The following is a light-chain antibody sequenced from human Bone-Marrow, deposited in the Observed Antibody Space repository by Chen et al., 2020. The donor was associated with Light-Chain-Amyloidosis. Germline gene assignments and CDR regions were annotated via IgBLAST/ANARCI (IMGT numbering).Light chain of an antibody. V-gene: IGLV2-14*01. Sequence: QSALTQPASGSGSPGQSITISCTGTSSDVGGDNHVSWYQQHPDKAPKLMIYEVTNRPSWVPVRFSGSKSDNTASLTISGLQPEDEADYFCSSYTITNTLVFGSGTRVTVL. CDR2: EVT. CDR1: SSDVGGDNH. J-gene: IGLJ1*01. CDR3: SSYTITNTLV.